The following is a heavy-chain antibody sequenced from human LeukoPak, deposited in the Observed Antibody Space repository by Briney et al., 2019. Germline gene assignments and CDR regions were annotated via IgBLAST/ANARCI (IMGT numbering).Heavy chain of an antibody. V-gene: IGHV4-4*07. Sequence: SETLSLTCTVSGGSISSYYWSWIRQPAGKGLEWIGRIYTSGSTNYNPSLKSRVTISAGTSKNQFSLKLSSVTAADTAVYYCARALPGGGGSYYDSWGQGILVTVSS. J-gene: IGHJ4*02. D-gene: IGHD2-15*01. CDR3: ARALPGGGGSYYDS. CDR1: GGSISSYY. CDR2: IYTSGST.